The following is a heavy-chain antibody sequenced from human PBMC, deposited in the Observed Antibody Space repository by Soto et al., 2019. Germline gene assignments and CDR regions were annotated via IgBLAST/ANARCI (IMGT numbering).Heavy chain of an antibody. Sequence: SVKVSCKASGCTFSSYAISCVRQAPGQVLEWMGGIIPIFGTANYAQKFQGRVTITADESTSTAYVELSSLRSEDTAVYYCARVGYSSSSLGYYYYGMDVWGQGTTVTVSS. D-gene: IGHD6-6*01. J-gene: IGHJ6*02. CDR1: GCTFSSYA. V-gene: IGHV1-69*13. CDR3: ARVGYSSSSLGYYYYGMDV. CDR2: IIPIFGTA.